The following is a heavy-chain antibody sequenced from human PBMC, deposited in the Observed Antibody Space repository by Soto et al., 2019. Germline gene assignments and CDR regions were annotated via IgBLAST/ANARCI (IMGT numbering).Heavy chain of an antibody. CDR3: ARGSGHNSYYMDV. CDR2: IWYDGGNK. Sequence: QVQLVESGGGVVQPGRSLRLSCAASGFTFSNYGMHWVRQAPDKGLEWVAIIWYDGGNKFYADSVKGRFTISRDNSKNTLYLKMNSLTAEDSAVFYCARGSGHNSYYMDVWGKGTTVTVSS. V-gene: IGHV3-33*01. J-gene: IGHJ6*03. CDR1: GFTFSNYG.